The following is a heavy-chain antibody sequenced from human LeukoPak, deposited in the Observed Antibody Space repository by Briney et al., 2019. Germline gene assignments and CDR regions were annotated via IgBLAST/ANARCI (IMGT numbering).Heavy chain of an antibody. J-gene: IGHJ6*03. CDR2: ISSSGSTI. D-gene: IGHD2/OR15-2a*01. V-gene: IGHV3-11*01. CDR3: ARVRAVGSTFYYYTDV. CDR1: GGSISSRTYY. Sequence: LSLTCTVSGGSISSRTYYWGWIRQAPGKGLEWVSYISSSGSTIYYADSVKGRFTISRDNAKNSLYLQMNSLRAEDTAVYYCARVRAVGSTFYYYTDVWGKGTTVTISS.